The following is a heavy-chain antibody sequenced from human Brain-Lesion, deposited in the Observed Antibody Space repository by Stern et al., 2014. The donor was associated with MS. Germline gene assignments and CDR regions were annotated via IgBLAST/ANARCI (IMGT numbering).Heavy chain of an antibody. V-gene: IGHV3-43D*03. CDR2: ITWDGGST. D-gene: IGHD2-21*01. CDR1: GFTFDDYA. Sequence: QLVEPGGVVVQPGGSLRLSCAASGFTFDDYAMHWVRQAPGKGLEWVSLITWDGGSTSYTDSVKGRFSISRDNRKSFLYLQMNSLRPEDTALYYCAGGLGFWGRGTLVTVSS. J-gene: IGHJ4*02. CDR3: AGGLGF.